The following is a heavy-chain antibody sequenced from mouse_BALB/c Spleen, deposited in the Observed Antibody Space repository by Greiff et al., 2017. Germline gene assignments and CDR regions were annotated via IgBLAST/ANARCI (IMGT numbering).Heavy chain of an antibody. Sequence: EVLLLQSGPELVKPGASVKIPCKASGYTFTDYNMYWVNQSHGKSLEWIGDFNPNNGGTIYNQKFKGKATLTVDKSSSTAYMEFRSLTSEDTAVYSCAKQSAYYRYDEEHYAMDDWGQGTSVTVAA. CDR2: FNPNNGGT. CDR3: AKQSAYYRYDEEHYAMDD. D-gene: IGHD2-14*01. J-gene: IGHJ4*01. V-gene: IGHV1-18*01. CDR1: GYTFTDYN.